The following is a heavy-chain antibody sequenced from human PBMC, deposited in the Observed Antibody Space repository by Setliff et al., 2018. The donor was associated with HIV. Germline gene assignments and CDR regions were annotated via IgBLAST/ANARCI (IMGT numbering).Heavy chain of an antibody. CDR3: ARGSPTAGDY. CDR2: MNPNSGNT. CDR1: GYTFTSYD. Sequence: EASVKVSCKASGYTFTSYDVNWVRQAPGQGLEWMGWMNPNSGNTGYAQNFQGRVTMTRNTSISTAYMELTSLRFEDTAVYYCARGSPTAGDYWGQGTLVTVSS. J-gene: IGHJ4*02. V-gene: IGHV1-8*01.